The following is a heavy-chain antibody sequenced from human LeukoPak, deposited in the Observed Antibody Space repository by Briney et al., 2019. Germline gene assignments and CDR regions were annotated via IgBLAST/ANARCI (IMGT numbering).Heavy chain of an antibody. V-gene: IGHV4-39*01. CDR1: GGSISSSSYY. D-gene: IGHD3-22*01. CDR2: IYYSGST. Sequence: SETLSLTCTVSGGSISSSSYYWGWIRQPPGKGLEWIGSIYYSGSTYYNLSLKSRVTISVDTSKNQFSLKLSSVTAADTAVYYCASHPPYYYDSSGYYPFDYWGQGTLVTVSS. CDR3: ASHPPYYYDSSGYYPFDY. J-gene: IGHJ4*02.